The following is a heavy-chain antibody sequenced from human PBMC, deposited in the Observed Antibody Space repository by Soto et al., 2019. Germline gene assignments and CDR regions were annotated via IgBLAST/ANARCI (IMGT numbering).Heavy chain of an antibody. V-gene: IGHV3-30*18. Sequence: QVQLVESGGGVVQPGRSLRLSCAASGFTFSSYGMHWVRQAPGKGLEWVAVISYDGSNKYYADSVKGRFTISRDNSKNTLYLQMNRLRAEDTAVYYCAKSRRPYSSGGVPSGYWGQGTLVTVSS. D-gene: IGHD6-19*01. CDR3: AKSRRPYSSGGVPSGY. CDR2: ISYDGSNK. J-gene: IGHJ4*02. CDR1: GFTFSSYG.